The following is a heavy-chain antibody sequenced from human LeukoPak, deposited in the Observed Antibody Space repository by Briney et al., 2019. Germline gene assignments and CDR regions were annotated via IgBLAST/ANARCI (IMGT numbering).Heavy chain of an antibody. Sequence: KPSQTLSLTCTVSGGSISSGGYYWSWIRQPPGKGLEWIGEINHSGSTNYNPSLKSRVTISVDTSKNQFSLKLSSVTAADTAVYYCARGSGSGSWFDPWGQGTLVTVSS. CDR1: GGSISSGGYY. D-gene: IGHD1-26*01. CDR3: ARGSGSGSWFDP. J-gene: IGHJ5*02. V-gene: IGHV4-30-2*01. CDR2: INHSGST.